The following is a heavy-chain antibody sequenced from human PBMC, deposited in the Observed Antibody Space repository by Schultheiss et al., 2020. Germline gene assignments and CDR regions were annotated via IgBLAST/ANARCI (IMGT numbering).Heavy chain of an antibody. D-gene: IGHD2-21*02. CDR1: GGSVSSGTYS. CDR2: LYSSGSA. CDR3: ARAACGGDCPAAF. V-gene: IGHV4-31*03. J-gene: IGHJ6*02. Sequence: SQTLSLTCSVSGGSVSSGTYSWSWIRQYPGKGLEWVGYLYSSGSAYYNPSLTSRVTMSLDASKSQFSLRLTSVTAADTAMYYCARAACGGDCPAAFWGQGTTVTVSS.